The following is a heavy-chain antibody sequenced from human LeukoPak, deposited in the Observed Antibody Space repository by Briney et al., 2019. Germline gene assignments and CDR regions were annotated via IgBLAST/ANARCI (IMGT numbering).Heavy chain of an antibody. Sequence: SETLSLTCTVSGGSISSYYWSWIRQPPGKGLEWIGYIYYSGSTNYNPSLKSRVTISVDTSKNQFSLKLSSVTAADTAVYYCARDLMVRGIIDYWGQGTLVTVSS. CDR3: ARDLMVRGIIDY. V-gene: IGHV4-59*01. CDR2: IYYSGST. D-gene: IGHD3-10*01. CDR1: GGSISSYY. J-gene: IGHJ4*02.